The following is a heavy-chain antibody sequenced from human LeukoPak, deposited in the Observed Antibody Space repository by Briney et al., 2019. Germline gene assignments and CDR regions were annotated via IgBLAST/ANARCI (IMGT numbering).Heavy chain of an antibody. CDR3: ARRVYGSGSYYNAPDYYYYYMDV. J-gene: IGHJ6*03. Sequence: GESLKISCKGSGHSFTSYWIGWVRQMPGKGLEWMGIIYPGDSDTRYSPSFQGQVTISADKSISTAYLQWSSLKASDTAMYYCARRVYGSGSYYNAPDYYYYYMDVWGKGTTVTVSS. CDR2: IYPGDSDT. CDR1: GHSFTSYW. D-gene: IGHD3-10*01. V-gene: IGHV5-51*01.